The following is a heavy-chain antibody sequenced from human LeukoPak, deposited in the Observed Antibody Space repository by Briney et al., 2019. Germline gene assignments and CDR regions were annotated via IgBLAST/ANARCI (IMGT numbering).Heavy chain of an antibody. V-gene: IGHV3-21*01. Sequence: GGSLRLSCAASGFTFSGYNMNWVRQAPGKGLEWVSSISSSGTSIYYGDSVKGRFTISRDNSKNTLYLQMNSLRAEDTAVYYCAKALTEWFGELSGAFDIWGQGTMVTVSS. D-gene: IGHD3-10*01. CDR1: GFTFSGYN. CDR3: AKALTEWFGELSGAFDI. J-gene: IGHJ3*02. CDR2: ISSSGTSI.